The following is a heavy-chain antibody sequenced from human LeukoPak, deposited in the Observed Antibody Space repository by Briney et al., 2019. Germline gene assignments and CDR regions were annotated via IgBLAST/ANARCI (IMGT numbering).Heavy chain of an antibody. V-gene: IGHV3-21*01. D-gene: IGHD6-13*01. J-gene: IGHJ4*02. Sequence: GGSLRLSCAASGFTFSSYSMNWVRQAPGKGLEWVSSISSSYMYYADSVKGRFTISRDNAKNSLYMQVNSLRAEDTAVYYCARGGYSSSWYHDSWGQGTLVTVSS. CDR2: ISSSYM. CDR1: GFTFSSYS. CDR3: ARGGYSSSWYHDS.